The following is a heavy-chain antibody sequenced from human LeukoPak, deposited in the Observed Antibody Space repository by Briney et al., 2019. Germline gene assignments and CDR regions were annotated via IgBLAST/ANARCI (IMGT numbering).Heavy chain of an antibody. Sequence: GGSLRLSCSASGFTFSSYAIHWVRQARGEGLEYVLSISSNGGSTYYADSVKGRFTIYRDNSKNTLYLQMSSLRAEDTAVYYCVKEHDVCSSTSCSYYFDYWGGGTLVTVSS. J-gene: IGHJ4*02. CDR2: ISSNGGST. V-gene: IGHV3-64D*06. CDR3: VKEHDVCSSTSCSYYFDY. CDR1: GFTFSSYA. D-gene: IGHD2-2*01.